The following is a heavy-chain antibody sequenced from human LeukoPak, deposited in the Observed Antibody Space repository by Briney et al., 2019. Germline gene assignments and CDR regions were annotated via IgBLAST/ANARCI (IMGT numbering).Heavy chain of an antibody. D-gene: IGHD4-17*01. J-gene: IGHJ4*02. V-gene: IGHV3-48*01. CDR2: ISSSSSTI. Sequence: GGSLRLSCAACGFTFSSYSMNWVRQAPGKGLEWVSYISSSSSTIYYADSVKGRFTISRDNAKNSPYLQMNSLRAEDTAAYYCARDLTTVTSYWGQGTLVTVSS. CDR3: ARDLTTVTSY. CDR1: GFTFSSYS.